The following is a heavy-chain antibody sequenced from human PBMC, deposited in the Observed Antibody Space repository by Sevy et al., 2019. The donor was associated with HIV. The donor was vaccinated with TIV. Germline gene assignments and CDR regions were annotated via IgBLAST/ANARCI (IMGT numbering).Heavy chain of an antibody. CDR3: AKANYYDVLQE. V-gene: IGHV3-9*01. D-gene: IGHD3-22*01. Sequence: GGSLRLSCTASGFTFDDYAMHWDRQAPGKGLEWVSGLSWNSGNIAYVDSVKGRFTISRDNAKNSLYLQMNSLTPEDTALYYCAKANYYDVLQEWGQGTLVTVSS. CDR1: GFTFDDYA. CDR2: LSWNSGNI. J-gene: IGHJ1*01.